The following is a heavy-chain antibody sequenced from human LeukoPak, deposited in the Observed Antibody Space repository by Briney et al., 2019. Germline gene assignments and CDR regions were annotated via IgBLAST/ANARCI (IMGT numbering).Heavy chain of an antibody. J-gene: IGHJ6*03. CDR2: IYYSGST. CDR1: GGSISSSSYY. V-gene: IGHV4-39*07. Sequence: SSETLSLTCTVSGGSISSSSYYWGWIRQPPGKGLEWIGSIYYSGSTYYNPSLKSRVTISVDTSKNQFSLKLSSVTAADTAVYYCARNGMSGGSRGAHYYYYMDVWGKGTTVTISS. CDR3: ARNGMSGGSRGAHYYYYMDV. D-gene: IGHD2-15*01.